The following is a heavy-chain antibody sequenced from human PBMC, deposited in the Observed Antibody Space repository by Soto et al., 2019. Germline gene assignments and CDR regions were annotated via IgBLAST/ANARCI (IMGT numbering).Heavy chain of an antibody. D-gene: IGHD3-3*01. J-gene: IGHJ4*02. Sequence: SETLSLTCAVYGESFSGYYWSWIRQPPGKGLEWIGEINHSGSTNYNPSLKSRVTISVDTSKNQFSLKLSSVTAADTAVYYCARAPRYDFWSGYYRFDYWGQGTLVTVSS. V-gene: IGHV4-34*01. CDR1: GESFSGYY. CDR3: ARAPRYDFWSGYYRFDY. CDR2: INHSGST.